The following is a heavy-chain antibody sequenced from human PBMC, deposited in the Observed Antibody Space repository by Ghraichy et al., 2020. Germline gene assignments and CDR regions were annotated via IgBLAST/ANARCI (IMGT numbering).Heavy chain of an antibody. J-gene: IGHJ4*02. D-gene: IGHD3-3*01. CDR1: GFTFSSYA. CDR2: ISGSGGST. CDR3: AKDGPGVAPERLDY. Sequence: GESLNISCAASGFTFSSYAMSWVRQAPGKGLEWVSAISGSGGSTYYADSVKGRFTISRDNSKNTLYLQMNSLRAEDTAVYYCAKDGPGVAPERLDYWGQGTLVTVSS. V-gene: IGHV3-23*01.